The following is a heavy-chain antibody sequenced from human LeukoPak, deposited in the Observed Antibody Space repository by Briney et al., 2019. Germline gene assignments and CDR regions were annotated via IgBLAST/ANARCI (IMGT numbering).Heavy chain of an antibody. J-gene: IGHJ6*04. Sequence: SETLSLTCAVYGGSFSGYYWSWIRQPPGKGLECIGEINHSGSTNYNPSLKSRVTISVDTSKNQFSLKLSSVTAADTAVYYCARGQGIADRYHYYYMMDVWGKGTTVTVSS. CDR2: INHSGST. CDR3: ARGQGIADRYHYYYMMDV. CDR1: GGSFSGYY. V-gene: IGHV4-34*01. D-gene: IGHD6-13*01.